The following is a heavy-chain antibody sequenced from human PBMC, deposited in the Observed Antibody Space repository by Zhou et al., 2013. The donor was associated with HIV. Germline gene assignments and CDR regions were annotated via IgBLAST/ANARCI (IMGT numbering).Heavy chain of an antibody. CDR3: AGAPREYSVFLDY. J-gene: IGHJ4*02. V-gene: IGHV1-69*04. D-gene: IGHD5-12*01. CDR1: GGTFSSYA. CDR2: IIPILGIA. Sequence: QVQLVQSGAEVKKPGSSVKVSCKASGGTFSSYAISWVRQAPGQGLEWMGRIIPILGIANYAQKFQGRVTITADKSTSTAYMELSSLRSEDTAVYYCAGAPREYSVFLDYWGQGTLVTVSS.